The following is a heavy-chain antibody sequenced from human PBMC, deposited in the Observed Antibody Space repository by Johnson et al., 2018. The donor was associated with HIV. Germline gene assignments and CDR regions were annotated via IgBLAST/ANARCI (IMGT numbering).Heavy chain of an antibody. CDR2: ISFDGTLK. D-gene: IGHD5-18*01. J-gene: IGHJ3*02. CDR1: GLSFSNFG. CDR3: ARGQGGIQLWFDGFDI. V-gene: IGHV3-33*08. Sequence: QVQLVESGGGVVQPGKSLTLSCVGSGLSFSNFGIHWVRQAPGKGPEWVAVISFDGTLKKYADSVKGRFTISRNISKNTLYLQMNSLRAGDTAMYYCARGQGGIQLWFDGFDIWGQGTMVTVSS.